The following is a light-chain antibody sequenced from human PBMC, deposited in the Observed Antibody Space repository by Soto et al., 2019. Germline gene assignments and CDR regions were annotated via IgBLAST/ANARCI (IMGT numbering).Light chain of an antibody. Sequence: ECVFTQSPGTRSLSPGYSATLSCRASRSISSYLAWYQQKPGQAPRLLIYGASSRATGIPDRFSGSGSGTDFTLAISRLEPEDFAVYYRQQYGSSLLTFGGGTKVDIK. CDR2: GAS. V-gene: IGKV3-20*01. J-gene: IGKJ4*01. CDR3: QQYGSSLLT. CDR1: RSISSY.